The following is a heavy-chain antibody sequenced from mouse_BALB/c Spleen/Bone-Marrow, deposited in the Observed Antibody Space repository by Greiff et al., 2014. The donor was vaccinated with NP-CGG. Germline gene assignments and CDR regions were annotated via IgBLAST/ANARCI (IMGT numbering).Heavy chain of an antibody. V-gene: IGHV1-14*01. CDR3: AREGGLRRGDYYAMDY. D-gene: IGHD2-4*01. J-gene: IGHJ4*01. CDR2: INPYNDGT. CDR1: GYTFSAYV. Sequence: LVESGPELVKPGASVKMSCKASGYTFSAYVMHWVQQKPGQGLEWIGYINPYNDGTKYNEKFKGKATLTSDKSSSTAYMELISLTSEDSAVYYCAREGGLRRGDYYAMDYWGQGTSVTVSS.